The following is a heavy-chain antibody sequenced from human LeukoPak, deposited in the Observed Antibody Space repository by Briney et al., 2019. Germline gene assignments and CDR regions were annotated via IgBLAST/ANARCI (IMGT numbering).Heavy chain of an antibody. Sequence: ASVKVSCKASGYTFTGYYMHWVRQAPGQGLEWMGWVNPNSGGTNYAQKFQGRVTMTRDTSISTAYMELSRLRSDDTAVYYCASIMEWVVDIVATMGEFDYWGQGTLVTVSS. CDR1: GYTFTGYY. V-gene: IGHV1-2*02. CDR2: VNPNSGGT. CDR3: ASIMEWVVDIVATMGEFDY. D-gene: IGHD5-12*01. J-gene: IGHJ4*02.